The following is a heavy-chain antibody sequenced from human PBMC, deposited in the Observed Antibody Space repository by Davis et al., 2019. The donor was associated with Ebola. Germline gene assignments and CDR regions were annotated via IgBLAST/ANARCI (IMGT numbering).Heavy chain of an antibody. CDR1: GGSFSGYY. CDR2: INHSGST. J-gene: IGHJ4*01. D-gene: IGHD2-8*01. Sequence: GSLRLSCAVYGGSFSGYYWSWIRQPPGKGLEWIGEINHSGSTNYNPSLKSRVTISVDTSKNQFSLKLSSVTAADTAVYYCARDVWAYYFDYWGHGTLVTVSS. CDR3: ARDVWAYYFDY. V-gene: IGHV4-34*01.